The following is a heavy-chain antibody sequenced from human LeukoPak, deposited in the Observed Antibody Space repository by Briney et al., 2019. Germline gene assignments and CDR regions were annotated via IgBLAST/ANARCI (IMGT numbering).Heavy chain of an antibody. CDR3: ARDLVTVTKGFDI. CDR2: ISYIGST. Sequence: PSETLSLTCAVSGDSFSSHYLTWIRQPPGKGLEWIGYISYIGSTNYNPSLKSRVTISIDTSKNQFSLKLSSVTAADTAVYYCARDLVTVTKGFDIWGQGTMVSVSS. J-gene: IGHJ3*02. D-gene: IGHD4-17*01. V-gene: IGHV4-59*11. CDR1: GDSFSSHY.